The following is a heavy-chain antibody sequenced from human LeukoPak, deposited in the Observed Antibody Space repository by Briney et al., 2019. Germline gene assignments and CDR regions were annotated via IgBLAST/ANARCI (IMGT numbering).Heavy chain of an antibody. D-gene: IGHD4-17*01. CDR1: GGSFSGYY. V-gene: IGHV4-34*03. J-gene: IGHJ6*03. Sequence: PSETLSLTCAVYGGSFSGYYWSWIRQPPGKGLEWIGEINHSGSTNYNPSLKSRVTISVDTSKNQFSLKLSSVTAADTAVYYCFTDFNDYGDYMDVWGKGTTVTVSS. CDR2: INHSGST. CDR3: FTDFNDYGDYMDV.